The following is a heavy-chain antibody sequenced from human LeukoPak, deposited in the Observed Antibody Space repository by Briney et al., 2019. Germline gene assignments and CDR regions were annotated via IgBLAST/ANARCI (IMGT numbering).Heavy chain of an antibody. Sequence: ASVKVSCKASGHTFIGYYIHWLRQAPGQGLEWMGWINPNSGGTNFAQKFQGRVTMTRDTSISTTYMELSRLRSDDTAVYYCARSQANWYFDLWGRGTLVTVSS. CDR1: GHTFIGYY. CDR3: ARSQANWYFDL. V-gene: IGHV1-2*02. CDR2: INPNSGGT. J-gene: IGHJ2*01.